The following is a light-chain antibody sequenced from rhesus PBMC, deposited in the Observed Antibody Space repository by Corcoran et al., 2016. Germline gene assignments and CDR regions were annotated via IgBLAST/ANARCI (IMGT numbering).Light chain of an antibody. Sequence: DIQMTQSPSSLSASVGDRVTVTCRASQDINKEVSWYQQKPGKAPTLLSYAASRFQTGVSSRFSGSGSGTDYTFTIRSLQPEDVATYYCLQDYTTPLTFGGGTKVEIK. CDR3: LQDYTTPLT. J-gene: IGKJ4*01. CDR1: QDINKE. CDR2: AAS. V-gene: IGKV1-94*01.